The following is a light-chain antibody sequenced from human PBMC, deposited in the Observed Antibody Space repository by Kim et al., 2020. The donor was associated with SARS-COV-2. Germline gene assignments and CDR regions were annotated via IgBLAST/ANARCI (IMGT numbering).Light chain of an antibody. Sequence: EIVLTQSPDTLSLSPGERATFSCRASQSVSTYLAWYQQKPGQAPRLLIHGASSRATGIPDRFSGRGSGTEFALTISRLEPEDFAVYYCQQYETSPLTFGGGTKVDIK. V-gene: IGKV3-20*01. CDR1: QSVSTY. CDR2: GAS. CDR3: QQYETSPLT. J-gene: IGKJ4*01.